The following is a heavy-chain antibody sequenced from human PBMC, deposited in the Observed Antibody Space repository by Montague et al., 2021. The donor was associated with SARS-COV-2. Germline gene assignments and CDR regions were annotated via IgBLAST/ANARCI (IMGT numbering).Heavy chain of an antibody. Sequence: SLRLSCAASGFTFSIYSMNWVRQAPGKGLDCVASISSSSSYIYYADSFKGRFTISRDNAKNSLYLQMNSLRAEDTAVYYFARDLYIVVVPAAMNYYYYGMEVWGQGTTVTVSS. CDR1: GFTFSIYS. CDR2: ISSSSSYI. V-gene: IGHV3-21*01. CDR3: ARDLYIVVVPAAMNYYYYGMEV. J-gene: IGHJ6*02. D-gene: IGHD2-2*01.